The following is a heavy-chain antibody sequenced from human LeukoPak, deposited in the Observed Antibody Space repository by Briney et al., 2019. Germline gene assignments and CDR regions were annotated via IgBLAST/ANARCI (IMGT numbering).Heavy chain of an antibody. Sequence: GGSLRLSCAASGFTFSGYGMHWVRQAPGKGLEWVTSIWFDGSNIHYADSVKGRVIISRDNSKSALYLQMNSLRAEDTAIYYCARDSLPMAVTGPFDHWGQGALVTVSS. J-gene: IGHJ4*02. CDR3: ARDSLPMAVTGPFDH. V-gene: IGHV3-33*01. CDR2: IWFDGSNI. CDR1: GFTFSGYG. D-gene: IGHD6-19*01.